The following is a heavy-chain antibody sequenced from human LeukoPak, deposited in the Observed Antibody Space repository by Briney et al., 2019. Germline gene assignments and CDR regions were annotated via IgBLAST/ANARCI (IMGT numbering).Heavy chain of an antibody. Sequence: PSETLSLTCTVSGGSISSSSYYWGWIRQPPGKGLEWIGSIYYSGSTYYNPSLKSRVTISVDTSKNQFSLKLSSVTAADTAVYYCARDHLPGIAVAGGLMGNWFDPWGQGTLVTVSS. CDR2: IYYSGST. D-gene: IGHD6-19*01. CDR1: GGSISSSSYY. J-gene: IGHJ5*02. V-gene: IGHV4-39*07. CDR3: ARDHLPGIAVAGGLMGNWFDP.